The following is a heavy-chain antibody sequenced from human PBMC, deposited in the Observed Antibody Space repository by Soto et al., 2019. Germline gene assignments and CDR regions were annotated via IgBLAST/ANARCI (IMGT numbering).Heavy chain of an antibody. V-gene: IGHV3-23*01. D-gene: IGHD3-22*01. J-gene: IGHJ4*02. CDR1: GFTFSSYA. CDR3: AKDLYDSSGYWDYFDY. Sequence: PRGSLRRSCAASGFTFSSYAMSWVRQAPGKGLEWVSTISGSGGTTYYADSVKGRFTISRDNSKSTLYLQMNSLRVEDTAVYYCAKDLYDSSGYWDYFDYWGPGTLVTVSS. CDR2: ISGSGGTT.